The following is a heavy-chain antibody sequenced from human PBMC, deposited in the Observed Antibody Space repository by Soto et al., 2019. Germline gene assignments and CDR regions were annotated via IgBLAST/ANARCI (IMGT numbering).Heavy chain of an antibody. V-gene: IGHV1-18*01. CDR2: ISAYNGNT. J-gene: IGHJ6*02. CDR3: AREEVGATSYYYYGMEV. D-gene: IGHD1-26*01. CDR1: GYTFTSYG. Sequence: ASVKVSCKASGYTFTSYGISWVRQAPGQGLEWMGWISAYNGNTNYAQKLQGRVTMTTDTSTSTAYMELRSLRSDDTAVYYCAREEVGATSYYYYGMEVWGQGTTVTVSS.